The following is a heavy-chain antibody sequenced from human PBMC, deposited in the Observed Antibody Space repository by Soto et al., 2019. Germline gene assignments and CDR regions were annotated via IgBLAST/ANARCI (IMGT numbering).Heavy chain of an antibody. Sequence: ASVKVSCKASGYTFTSYDINWVRQATGQGLGWMGWMNPNSGNTGYAQKFQGRVTMTRNTSISTAYMELSSLRSEDTAVYYCARGFYCGGDCSLGNYYYGMDVWGQGTTVTVSS. V-gene: IGHV1-8*01. CDR2: MNPNSGNT. D-gene: IGHD2-21*02. CDR1: GYTFTSYD. CDR3: ARGFYCGGDCSLGNYYYGMDV. J-gene: IGHJ6*02.